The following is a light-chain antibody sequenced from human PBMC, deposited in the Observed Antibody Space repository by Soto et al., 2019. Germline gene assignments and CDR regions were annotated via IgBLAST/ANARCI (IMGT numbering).Light chain of an antibody. V-gene: IGKV3-20*01. CDR2: DAS. CDR1: QSVSSSY. J-gene: IGKJ1*01. Sequence: EIVLTQSPGTLSLSPGERATLSCRASQSVSSSYLAWYQQKPGQPPRLLIFDASTRATGIPDRFSGSGSGTEFTLTISSLEPEEFAVYYCQQYGRSPPSWTFGQGTKVEIK. CDR3: QQYGRSPPSWT.